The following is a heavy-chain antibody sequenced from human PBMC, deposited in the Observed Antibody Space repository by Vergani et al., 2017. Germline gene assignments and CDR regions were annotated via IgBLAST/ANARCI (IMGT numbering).Heavy chain of an antibody. J-gene: IGHJ4*02. CDR1: GYTFTSYY. CDR2: IIPIFGTA. D-gene: IGHD6-13*01. Sequence: QVQLVQSGAEVKKPGASVKVSCKASGYTFTSYYMHWVRQAPGQGLEWMGGIIPIFGTANYAQKFQGSVTITADESTSTAYMELSSLRSEDTAVYYCARGKLGYSSSQLYYFDYWGQGTLVTVSS. CDR3: ARGKLGYSSSQLYYFDY. V-gene: IGHV1-69*01.